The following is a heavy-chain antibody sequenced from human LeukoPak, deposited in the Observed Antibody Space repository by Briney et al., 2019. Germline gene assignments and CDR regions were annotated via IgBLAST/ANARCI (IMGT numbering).Heavy chain of an antibody. CDR3: ARDVSDTLVRGVPGY. CDR1: GYTFTGYY. Sequence: ASVKVSCKASGYTFTGYYMHWVRQAPGQGLEWMGWINPNSGGTNYAQKFQGRVTMTRDTSISTAYMELNRLRSDDTAVYYRARDVSDTLVRGVPGYWGQGTLVTVSS. J-gene: IGHJ4*02. D-gene: IGHD3-10*01. CDR2: INPNSGGT. V-gene: IGHV1-2*02.